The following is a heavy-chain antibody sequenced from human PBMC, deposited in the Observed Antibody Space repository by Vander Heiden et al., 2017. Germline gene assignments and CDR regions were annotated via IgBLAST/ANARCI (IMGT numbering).Heavy chain of an antibody. CDR3: ARDPESNSGLDFDH. CDR2: IRSSGSPH. D-gene: IGHD6-19*01. CDR1: GFSVSAYT. V-gene: IGHV3-21*02. J-gene: IGHJ4*02. Sequence: EVQVVESGGGLVKPGGSLRLSCAVSGFSVSAYTMNWVRQGPREGLGLVSSIRSSGSPHKYAGLMEGPFTNLRDDAENSLYLQINRLRGEDTAVYYCARDPESNSGLDFDHWGQGTLVSVSS.